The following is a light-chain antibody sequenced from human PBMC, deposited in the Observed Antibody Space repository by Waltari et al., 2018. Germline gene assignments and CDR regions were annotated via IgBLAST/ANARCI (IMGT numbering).Light chain of an antibody. J-gene: IGLJ1*01. V-gene: IGLV2-11*01. CDR2: DVT. Sequence: QSALTQPRSVSGSPGQSVTISCTGTDSDVGGYEYVSWYQHHPGKAPKLLIYDVTKRPSGVPERFSGSKSGNTASLTISGLHGEDEADYYCCSYADNNIYVFGTGTNVAVL. CDR3: CSYADNNIYV. CDR1: DSDVGGYEY.